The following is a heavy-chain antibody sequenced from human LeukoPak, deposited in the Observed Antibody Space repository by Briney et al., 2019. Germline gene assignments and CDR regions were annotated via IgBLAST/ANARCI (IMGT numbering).Heavy chain of an antibody. Sequence: GGSLRLSCAASGFTVSSSHMSWVRQAPGKGLEWVSIIYSGGSTYYADSVKGRFTISRDNSTNILYLQMNSLRAEDTAVYYCARGPTAFDYWGQGTLVTVSS. CDR1: GFTVSSSH. CDR2: IYSGGST. V-gene: IGHV3-66*01. CDR3: ARGPTAFDY. D-gene: IGHD5-18*01. J-gene: IGHJ4*02.